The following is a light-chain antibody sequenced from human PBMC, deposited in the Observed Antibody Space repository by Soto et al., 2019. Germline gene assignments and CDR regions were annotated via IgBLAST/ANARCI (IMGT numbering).Light chain of an antibody. CDR1: MRDVGAYNL. CDR2: EVR. Sequence: QSALTQPASVSGSAGQSITISCSGTMRDVGAYNLVSWYQQHPGTAPKLIIYEVRNRPSGISSRFSGSRSGNTASLTISGLQSEDEGDYYCSAYTARSILVFGGGTKVT. CDR3: SAYTARSILV. V-gene: IGLV2-14*01. J-gene: IGLJ3*02.